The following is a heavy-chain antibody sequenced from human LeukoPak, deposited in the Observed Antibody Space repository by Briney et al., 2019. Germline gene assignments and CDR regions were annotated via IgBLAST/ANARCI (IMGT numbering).Heavy chain of an antibody. Sequence: GESLKISCQGSGYSFSSSWIGWVRQLPGKGLEWMGIIYPGDSDTTYSPSFQGQVKISSDKSTTTAYLQWSSLKASDTAMYYCARRITVVRGTGAFDIWGQGTMVTVSS. V-gene: IGHV5-51*01. CDR2: IYPGDSDT. J-gene: IGHJ3*02. CDR3: ARRITVVRGTGAFDI. CDR1: GYSFSSSW. D-gene: IGHD3-10*01.